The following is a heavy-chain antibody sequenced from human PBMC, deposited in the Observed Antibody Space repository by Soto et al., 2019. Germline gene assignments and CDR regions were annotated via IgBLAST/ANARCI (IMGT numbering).Heavy chain of an antibody. J-gene: IGHJ4*02. V-gene: IGHV3-30*18. D-gene: IGHD6-13*01. CDR1: GFTFSSYG. CDR3: AKASSGAAAGY. CDR2: ISYDGSNK. Sequence: QVQLVESGGGVVQPGRSLRLSCAASGFTFSSYGMHWVRQAPGKGLEWVAVISYDGSNKYYADSVKGRFTISRDNSKNTLYLQMNSLRAEDTAVYYCAKASSGAAAGYWGQGTLVTVSS.